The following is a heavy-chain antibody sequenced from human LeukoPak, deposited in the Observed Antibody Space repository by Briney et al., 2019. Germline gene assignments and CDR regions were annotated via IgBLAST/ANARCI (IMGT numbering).Heavy chain of an antibody. Sequence: GGSLRLPCAASGFTFSSYSMNWVRQAPGKGLEWVSCITTSSSYIYYADSVKGRFTISRDNAKNSLYLQMNSLRAEDTAVYYCARKQDYGDYLQYFDYWDQGALVTVSS. CDR2: ITTSSSYI. CDR1: GFTFSSYS. J-gene: IGHJ4*02. V-gene: IGHV3-21*01. CDR3: ARKQDYGDYLQYFDY. D-gene: IGHD4-17*01.